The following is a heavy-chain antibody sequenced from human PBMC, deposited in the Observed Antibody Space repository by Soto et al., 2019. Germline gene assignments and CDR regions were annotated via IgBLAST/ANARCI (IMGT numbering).Heavy chain of an antibody. V-gene: IGHV4-59*01. Sequence: SPTLSLPCTVSGGSIRSYYWSWIRQPPGKGLEWIGYIYYSGSTNYNPSLKSRVTISVDTSKNQFSLKLSSVTAADTAVYYCASRGSWYYHHMDVWGKGTTVTVSS. J-gene: IGHJ6*03. D-gene: IGHD6-13*01. CDR3: ASRGSWYYHHMDV. CDR1: GGSIRSYY. CDR2: IYYSGST.